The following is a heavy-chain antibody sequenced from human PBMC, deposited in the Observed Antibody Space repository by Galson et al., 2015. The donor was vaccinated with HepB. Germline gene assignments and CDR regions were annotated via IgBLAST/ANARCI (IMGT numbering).Heavy chain of an antibody. D-gene: IGHD3-16*02. CDR2: IRSKAYGGTT. J-gene: IGHJ4*02. Sequence: SLRLSCAASGFTFGDYAMSWFRQAPGKGLEWVGFIRSKAYGGTTEYAASVKGRFTISRDDSESIAYLQMNSLKTEDTAVYYCTRGGVKYDYVWGSYRHPFDYWGQGTLVTVSS. CDR1: GFTFGDYA. CDR3: TRGGVKYDYVWGSYRHPFDY. V-gene: IGHV3-49*03.